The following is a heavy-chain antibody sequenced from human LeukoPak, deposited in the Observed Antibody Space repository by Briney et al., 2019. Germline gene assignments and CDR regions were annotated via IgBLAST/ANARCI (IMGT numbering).Heavy chain of an antibody. D-gene: IGHD2-15*01. V-gene: IGHV3-74*01. J-gene: IGHJ5*02. Sequence: GGSLRLSCAASGFTFSSYWMHWVRQAPGKGLVWVSRINSDGSSTGYADSVKGRFTISRDNAKNTLYLQMNSLRAEDTAVYYRARGLYCSGGSCYSRPNWFDPWGQGTLVTVSS. CDR2: INSDGSST. CDR3: ARGLYCSGGSCYSRPNWFDP. CDR1: GFTFSSYW.